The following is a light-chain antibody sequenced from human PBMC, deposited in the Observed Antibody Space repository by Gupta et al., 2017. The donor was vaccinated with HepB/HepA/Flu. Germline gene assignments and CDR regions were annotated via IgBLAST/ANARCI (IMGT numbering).Light chain of an antibody. CDR2: GET. V-gene: IGLV3-21*01. CDR3: QVWETLNGSRHV. Sequence: SFVLPQQPSLSVAPGEPARLSCGGYNIGNKNVNWYQSKPGQAPGLVLLGETARHSGCAGRFSKSISGLTATFIINKVGAGEELNYTGQVWETLNGSRHVFGAGTTVPVL. CDR1: NIGNKN. J-gene: IGLJ1*01.